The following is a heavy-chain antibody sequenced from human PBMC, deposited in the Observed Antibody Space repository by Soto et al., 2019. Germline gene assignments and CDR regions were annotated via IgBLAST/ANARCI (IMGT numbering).Heavy chain of an antibody. V-gene: IGHV3-30*03. CDR1: EFTFSSYG. D-gene: IGHD5-18*01. Sequence: GGSLRLSCAASEFTFSSYGMHWVRQAPGKGLEWVAVISYDGSNKYYADSVKGRFTVSRDNAKNSVYLDMNSLSAEDTAVYYCTAYSYGSLYWGQGTLVTVSS. CDR3: TAYSYGSLY. CDR2: ISYDGSNK. J-gene: IGHJ4*02.